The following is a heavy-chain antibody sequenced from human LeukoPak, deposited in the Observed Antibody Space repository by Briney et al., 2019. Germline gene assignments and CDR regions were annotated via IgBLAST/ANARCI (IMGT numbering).Heavy chain of an antibody. CDR1: GGSMTNYY. Sequence: SETLSLTCSVSGGSMTNYYWTWIRQPPGKGLEWIGHIHYSGSTNYNPSLRSRVTISVDTSKNQFSLKLTSVTAADTAVYYCARTYYDSSHYYPPGDVWGKGTTVTVPS. D-gene: IGHD3-22*01. V-gene: IGHV4-59*01. CDR2: IHYSGST. J-gene: IGHJ6*04. CDR3: ARTYYDSSHYYPPGDV.